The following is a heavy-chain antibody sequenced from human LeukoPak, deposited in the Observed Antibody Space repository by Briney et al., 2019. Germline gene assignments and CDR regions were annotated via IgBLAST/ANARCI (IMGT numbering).Heavy chain of an antibody. J-gene: IGHJ1*01. Sequence: GGSLRLSCAASGFTFSTYWMNWVRQAPNKGLEWVANIKADGDEKHYVHSVRGRFTISRDNATNQVFLQMNSLRVDDTAVYYCAREYCDRTDCYGAPDWWGQGTLVTVSS. CDR3: AREYCDRTDCYGAPDW. V-gene: IGHV3-7*01. CDR1: GFTFSTYW. D-gene: IGHD2/OR15-2a*01. CDR2: IKADGDEK.